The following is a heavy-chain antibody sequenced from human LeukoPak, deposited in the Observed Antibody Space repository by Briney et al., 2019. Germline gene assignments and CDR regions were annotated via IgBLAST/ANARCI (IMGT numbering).Heavy chain of an antibody. D-gene: IGHD2-2*01. V-gene: IGHV4-59*01. J-gene: IGHJ4*02. CDR3: ARGEDIAVVPAAMPAFPFDY. CDR1: GDSISSYY. CDR2: IYYSGST. Sequence: PSETLSLTCTVSGDSISSYYWSWIRQPPGKGLEWIGYIYYSGSTNYNPSLKSRVTISVDTSKNQFSLKLSSVTAADTAVYYCARGEDIAVVPAAMPAFPFDYWGQGTLVTVSS.